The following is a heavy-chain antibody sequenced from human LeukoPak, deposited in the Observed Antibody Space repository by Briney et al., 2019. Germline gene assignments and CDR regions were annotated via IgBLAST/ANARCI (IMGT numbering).Heavy chain of an antibody. J-gene: IGHJ4*02. V-gene: IGHV1-69*13. Sequence: ASVKVSCKASGGTFSSYTISWVRQAPGQGLEWLGGIIPVFGTANYAQKFQGRVTITADESTSTANMELSSLRSEDTAVYYCARAVYYYDSSGFDYWGQGTLVTVSS. CDR1: GGTFSSYT. D-gene: IGHD3-22*01. CDR2: IIPVFGTA. CDR3: ARAVYYYDSSGFDY.